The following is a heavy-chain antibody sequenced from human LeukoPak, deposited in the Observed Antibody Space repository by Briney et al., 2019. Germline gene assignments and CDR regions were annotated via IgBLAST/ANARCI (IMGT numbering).Heavy chain of an antibody. CDR2: IRNDGSNK. Sequence: GGSLRLSCVASGFTFSSNGMHWVRQAPGKGLEWVAFIRNDGSNKYYVDSVKGRFTIYRDNSKNTLYLQMNSLRAEDTAVYYCARAGYWGQGTLVTVSS. J-gene: IGHJ4*02. CDR3: ARAGY. V-gene: IGHV3-30*02. CDR1: GFTFSSNG.